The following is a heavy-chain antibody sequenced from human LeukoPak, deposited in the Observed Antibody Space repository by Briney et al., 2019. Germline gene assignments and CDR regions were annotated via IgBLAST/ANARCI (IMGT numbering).Heavy chain of an antibody. J-gene: IGHJ3*02. Sequence: PGGSLRLSCAASGFTFSSYSMNWVGQAPGKGLEWVSSISSSSSYIYYADSVKGRFTISRDNAKNSLYLQMNSLRAEDTAVYYCARAREWCSSTSCYDDAFDIWGQGTMVTVSS. CDR3: ARAREWCSSTSCYDDAFDI. D-gene: IGHD2-2*01. CDR2: ISSSSSYI. CDR1: GFTFSSYS. V-gene: IGHV3-21*01.